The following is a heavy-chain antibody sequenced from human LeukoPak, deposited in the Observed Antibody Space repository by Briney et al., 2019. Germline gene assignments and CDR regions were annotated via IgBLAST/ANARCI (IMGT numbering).Heavy chain of an antibody. J-gene: IGHJ4*02. D-gene: IGHD1-26*01. CDR2: INTDT. V-gene: IGHV3-53*01. Sequence: GGSLRLSCAASGIAVIGNYMSWVRQPPGKGLEWVSFINTDTFYADSVRGRFTISGDSSKNTLFLQMNSLRDEDSAVYYCAIAQSWDELFDSWGQGTLVTVSS. CDR3: AIAQSWDELFDS. CDR1: GIAVIGNY.